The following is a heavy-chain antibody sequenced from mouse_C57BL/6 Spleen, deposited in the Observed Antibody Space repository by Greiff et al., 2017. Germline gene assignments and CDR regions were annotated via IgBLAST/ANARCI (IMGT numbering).Heavy chain of an antibody. J-gene: IGHJ1*03. CDR3: AREGLRQRYFDV. CDR2: IYPGDGDT. D-gene: IGHD2-4*01. CDR1: GYAFSSYW. V-gene: IGHV1-80*01. Sequence: VKLVESGAELVKPGASVKISCKASGYAFSSYWMNWVKQRPGKGLEWIGQIYPGDGDTNYNGKFKGKATLTADKSSSTAYMQLSSLTSEDSAVYFCAREGLRQRYFDVWGTGTTVTVSS.